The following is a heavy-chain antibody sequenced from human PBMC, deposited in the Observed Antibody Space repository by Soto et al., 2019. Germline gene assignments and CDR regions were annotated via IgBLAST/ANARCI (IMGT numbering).Heavy chain of an antibody. Sequence: PRLSCAASGFTFSSYGMHWVRQTPGKGLEWVAVISFEGSNKNYADSVKGRFTISRDNSKNTLSLQMNSLRDDDTAVYYCAKDPRYCSAGSCTGYFDYWGQGTLVTVSS. J-gene: IGHJ4*01. D-gene: IGHD2-15*01. CDR3: AKDPRYCSAGSCTGYFDY. CDR1: GFTFSSYG. V-gene: IGHV3-30*18. CDR2: ISFEGSNK.